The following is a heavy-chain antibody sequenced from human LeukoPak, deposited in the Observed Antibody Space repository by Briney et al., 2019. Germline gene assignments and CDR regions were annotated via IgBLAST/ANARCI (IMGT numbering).Heavy chain of an antibody. D-gene: IGHD1/OR15-1a*01. J-gene: IGHJ4*02. CDR2: ISGSGAAT. Sequence: PGGSLRLSCATSGFTFSSYAMSWVRQAPGKGLEWVSAISGSGAATYYTDSVKVRFTISRDNSKNTLYLQMNSLRAEDTAIYYCAKTGNNNDGSFDFWGQGTLVTVSS. CDR3: AKTGNNNDGSFDF. V-gene: IGHV3-23*01. CDR1: GFTFSSYA.